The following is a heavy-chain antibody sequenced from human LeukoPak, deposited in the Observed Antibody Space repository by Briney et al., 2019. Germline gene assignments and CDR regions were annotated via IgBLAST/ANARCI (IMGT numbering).Heavy chain of an antibody. Sequence: PSETLSLTCTVSGGSISSYYWSWIRQPPGKGLEWIGYIYYSGSTNYNPSLKSRVTISVDTSKNQFSLKLCSVTAADTAVYYCARDAGTDAFDIWGQGTMVTVSS. V-gene: IGHV4-59*01. CDR3: ARDAGTDAFDI. J-gene: IGHJ3*02. CDR2: IYYSGST. D-gene: IGHD6-13*01. CDR1: GGSISSYY.